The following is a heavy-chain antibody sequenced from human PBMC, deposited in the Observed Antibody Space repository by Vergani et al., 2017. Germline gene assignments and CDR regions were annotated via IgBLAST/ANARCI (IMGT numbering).Heavy chain of an antibody. V-gene: IGHV3-33*01. D-gene: IGHD4-23*01. J-gene: IGHJ4*02. CDR3: ARDFNLVRWRGCLGY. CDR1: GFTFSSYG. Sequence: QVQLVESWGGVVQPGRSLRLSCAASGFTFSSYGMHWVRQAPGKGLEWVAVIWYDGSNKYYADSVKGRFTISRDNSKNTLYLQMNSLRAEDTAVYYCARDFNLVRWRGCLGYWGQGTLVTVSS. CDR2: IWYDGSNK.